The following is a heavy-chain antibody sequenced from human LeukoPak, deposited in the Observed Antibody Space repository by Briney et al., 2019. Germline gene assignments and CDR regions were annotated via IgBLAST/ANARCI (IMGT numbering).Heavy chain of an antibody. D-gene: IGHD6-13*01. CDR3: ARGESQYSSSWYTGGGY. V-gene: IGHV3-21*01. CDR1: GFTFSSYS. J-gene: IGHJ4*02. CDR2: ISSSSSYI. Sequence: GGSLRLSCAASGFTFSSYSMNWVRQAPGKGLEWVSSISSSSSYIYYADSVKGRFTISRDNAKNSLYLQMNSLRAEDTAVYYCARGESQYSSSWYTGGGYWGQGTLVTVSS.